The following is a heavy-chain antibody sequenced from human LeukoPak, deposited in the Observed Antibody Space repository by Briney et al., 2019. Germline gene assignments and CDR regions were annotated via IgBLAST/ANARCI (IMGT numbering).Heavy chain of an antibody. Sequence: PGGSLRLSCAASGFTFSSYAMSWVRQAPGKGLEWVSGISGSGGSTYYADSVKGRFTISRDNSKNTLYLQMNSLRAEDMAVYYCANSGYDHFDYWGQGTLVTVSS. J-gene: IGHJ4*02. D-gene: IGHD5-12*01. CDR1: GFTFSSYA. CDR2: ISGSGGST. V-gene: IGHV3-23*01. CDR3: ANSGYDHFDY.